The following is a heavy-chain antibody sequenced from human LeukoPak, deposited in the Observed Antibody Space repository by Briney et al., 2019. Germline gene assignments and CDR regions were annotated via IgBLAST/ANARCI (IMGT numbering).Heavy chain of an antibody. CDR2: INTDGSST. Sequence: GGSLRLSCAASGFTFSSYWMHWVRQAPGKGLVWVSRINTDGSSTNYADSVKGRFTISRDNAKNTLYLQMNSLRAEDTAVYYCARYAISWSLDYWGQGTLVTVSS. V-gene: IGHV3-74*01. CDR3: ARYAISWSLDY. CDR1: GFTFSSYW. J-gene: IGHJ4*02. D-gene: IGHD6-13*01.